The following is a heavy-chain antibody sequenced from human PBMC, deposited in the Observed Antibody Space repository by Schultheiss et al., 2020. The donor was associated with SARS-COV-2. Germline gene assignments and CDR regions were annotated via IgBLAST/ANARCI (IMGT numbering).Heavy chain of an antibody. V-gene: IGHV6-1*01. D-gene: IGHD2-8*01. J-gene: IGHJ3*01. CDR2: TYYRSKWYK. Sequence: SKTLSLTCAISGDSVSSDTAAWNWIRQSPSRGLEWLGRTYYRSKWYKDYALSVQSRITINPDTFKNQFSLQLKSVTPEDTAVYYCVRDGAMGLDTLDVWGQGTKVTVSS. CDR1: GDSVSSDTAA. CDR3: VRDGAMGLDTLDV.